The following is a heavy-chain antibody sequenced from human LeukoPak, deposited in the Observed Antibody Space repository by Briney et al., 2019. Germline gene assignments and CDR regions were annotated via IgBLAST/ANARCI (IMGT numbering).Heavy chain of an antibody. J-gene: IGHJ4*02. V-gene: IGHV3-48*01. CDR3: ARAGDYYDY. CDR2: ITSSSSTI. D-gene: IGHD4-17*01. Sequence: PGGSLRLSCAASGFIFSSYSMNWVRQAPGKGLEWVSYITSSSSTIYYADSVKGRFTISRDNAKNSLYLQMNSLSAEDTAVYYCARAGDYYDYWGQGTLVTVSS. CDR1: GFIFSSYS.